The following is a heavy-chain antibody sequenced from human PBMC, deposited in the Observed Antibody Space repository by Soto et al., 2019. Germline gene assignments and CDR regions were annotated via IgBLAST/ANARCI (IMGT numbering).Heavy chain of an antibody. J-gene: IGHJ4*02. V-gene: IGHV3-73*01. Sequence: EVQLVESGGGLVQPGGSLKVSCAGLGFNFSDSALHWVRQPSGKGLEWIGRIRGRSKKFATSYATSVRGRFSLSRDDSKNTAYLQMNSLRDDDTCEYFSTGRGGDSLQDIWGQGTLVTVSS. CDR1: GFNFSDSA. D-gene: IGHD4-17*01. CDR3: TGRGGDSLQDI. CDR2: IRGRSKKFAT.